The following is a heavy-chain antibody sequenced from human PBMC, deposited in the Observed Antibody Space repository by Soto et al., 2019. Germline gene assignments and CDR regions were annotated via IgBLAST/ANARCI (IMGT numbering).Heavy chain of an antibody. V-gene: IGHV3-7*01. CDR2: INQDGSER. Sequence: GGSLRLSCVVSVLAFSTYWMSWVRQAPGKGLEWAANINQDGSERYYVDSVKGRFTISRDNSKNTLYLQMNSLRAEDTAVYYCAREIAAAGTSEYGMDVWGQGTTVTVSS. D-gene: IGHD6-13*01. CDR1: VLAFSTYW. CDR3: AREIAAAGTSEYGMDV. J-gene: IGHJ6*02.